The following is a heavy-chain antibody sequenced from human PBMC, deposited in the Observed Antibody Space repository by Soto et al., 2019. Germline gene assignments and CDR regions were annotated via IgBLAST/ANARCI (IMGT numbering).Heavy chain of an antibody. J-gene: IGHJ3*02. V-gene: IGHV3-9*01. Sequence: GGSLRLSCAASGFTFDDYAMHWVRQAPGKGLEWVSGISWNSGIIDYADSVKGRFTISRDNDKNSLYLLMNSLRTEDTAFYYCAKDIAGYSNSAFDIWGQGTMVTVSS. CDR3: AKDIAGYSNSAFDI. D-gene: IGHD3-22*01. CDR2: ISWNSGII. CDR1: GFTFDDYA.